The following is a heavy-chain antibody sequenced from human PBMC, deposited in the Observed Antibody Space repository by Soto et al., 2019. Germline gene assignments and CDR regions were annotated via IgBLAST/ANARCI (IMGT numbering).Heavy chain of an antibody. D-gene: IGHD3-10*01. J-gene: IGHJ4*02. CDR2: INHSGST. CDR1: GGSFSGYY. Sequence: SETLSLTCAVYGGSFSGYYWSWIRQPPGKGREWIGEINHSGSTNYNPSLKSRVTISVDTSKNQFSLKLSSVTAADTAVYYCARGYIYLWFGEFLPYFDYWGQGTLVTVSS. V-gene: IGHV4-34*01. CDR3: ARGYIYLWFGEFLPYFDY.